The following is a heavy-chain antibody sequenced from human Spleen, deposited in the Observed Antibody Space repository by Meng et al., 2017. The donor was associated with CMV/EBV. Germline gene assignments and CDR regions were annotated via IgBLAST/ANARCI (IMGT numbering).Heavy chain of an antibody. CDR1: GGSSSSGSYY. CDR3: ARATHPATYCSSTSCHRQGAFDI. CDR2: IFYSGST. D-gene: IGHD2-2*02. Sequence: SETLSLTWAVSGGSSSSGSYYWSWILQPPGKGLEWIGYIFYSGSTNYNPSLKSRVTISVDTSKNQFSLKLSSVTAADTAVYYCARATHPATYCSSTSCHRQGAFDIWGQGTMVTVSS. V-gene: IGHV4-61*01. J-gene: IGHJ3*02.